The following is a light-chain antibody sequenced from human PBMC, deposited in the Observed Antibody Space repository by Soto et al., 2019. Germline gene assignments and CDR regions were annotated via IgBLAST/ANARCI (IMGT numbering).Light chain of an antibody. CDR2: DVN. V-gene: IGLV2-14*01. J-gene: IGLJ2*01. Sequence: QSALTQPASVSGSPGQSITISCTGSSSDIGGYNYVSWYQQHPGKAPKVMIYDVNNRPSGVSNRFSGSKSGNTASLTISGLQAEDEADYYCSSYINTSLVFGGGTKLTV. CDR1: SSDIGGYNY. CDR3: SSYINTSLV.